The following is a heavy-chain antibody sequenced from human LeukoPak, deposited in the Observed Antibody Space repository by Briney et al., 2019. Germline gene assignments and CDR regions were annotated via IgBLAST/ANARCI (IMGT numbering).Heavy chain of an antibody. J-gene: IGHJ6*02. CDR1: GYTFNSYG. CDR3: ARGYDFWSGFTYYGMDV. V-gene: IGHV1-18*01. Sequence: ASVKVSCKASGYTFNSYGITWVRQAPGQGLGWMGWVSVYNGNTNYAQNLQGRVTMTTDTSTSTAYMELRSLRSDDTAVYYCARGYDFWSGFTYYGMDVWGQGTTVTVSS. CDR2: VSVYNGNT. D-gene: IGHD3-3*01.